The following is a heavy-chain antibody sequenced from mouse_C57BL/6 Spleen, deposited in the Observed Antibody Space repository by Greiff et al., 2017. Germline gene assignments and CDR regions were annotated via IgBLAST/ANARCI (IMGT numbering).Heavy chain of an antibody. J-gene: IGHJ3*01. CDR3: ARRDSNSAWFAY. V-gene: IGHV5-6*02. Sequence: EVMLVESGGDLVKPGGSLKLSCAASGFPFSSYGMSWVRQTPDKRLEWVATISSGGSSTYSPDSVTGRFTISRDNAKNTLYLEMSSLKSEDTDMYYCARRDSNSAWFAYWGQGTLVTVSA. CDR1: GFPFSSYG. D-gene: IGHD2-5*01. CDR2: ISSGGSST.